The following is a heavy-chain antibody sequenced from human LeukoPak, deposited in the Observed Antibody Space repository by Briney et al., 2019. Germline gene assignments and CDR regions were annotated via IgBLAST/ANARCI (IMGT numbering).Heavy chain of an antibody. CDR2: ISGGGDTT. J-gene: IGHJ4*02. D-gene: IGHD3-22*01. V-gene: IGHV3-23*01. CDR3: AKTNGYYDY. CDR1: GFTFSNFG. Sequence: GGSLRLSCAASGFTFSNFGMSWVRQAPGRVLEWVSGISGGGDTTYYAESVKGRFTISRDNSKNTLFLQMNSLSAEDTAVYYCAKTNGYYDYWGQGTLVAVSS.